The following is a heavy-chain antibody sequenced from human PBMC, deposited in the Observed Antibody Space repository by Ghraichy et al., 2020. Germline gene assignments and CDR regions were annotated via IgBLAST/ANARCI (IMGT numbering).Heavy chain of an antibody. V-gene: IGHV3-64D*09. D-gene: IGHD5-18*01. Sequence: GGSLRLSCSVSGFTFSSYVMYWVRQAPGKGLEYVSAISSNGGTTYYADSVKGRFTVSRDNSKNTLYLQMSSLRAEDTAVYYCVKALDKYTYATGLDYWGQGTLVTVSS. CDR3: VKALDKYTYATGLDY. J-gene: IGHJ4*02. CDR2: ISSNGGTT. CDR1: GFTFSSYV.